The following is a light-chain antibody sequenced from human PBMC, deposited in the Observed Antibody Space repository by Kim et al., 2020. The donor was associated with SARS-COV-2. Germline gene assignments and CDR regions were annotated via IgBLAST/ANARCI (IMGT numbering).Light chain of an antibody. V-gene: IGLV2-14*04. CDR1: SRDVGPYDY. CDR3: NSYSHRDTDTWV. CDR2: NVN. J-gene: IGLJ3*02. Sequence: SIPISFSETSRDVGPYDYVSLYQQHAGRARKIRLYNVNRRPSGISNRFSGSKSGNTASLTISVLQAEDEADDHCNSYSHRDTDTWVFGGGTQLTVL.